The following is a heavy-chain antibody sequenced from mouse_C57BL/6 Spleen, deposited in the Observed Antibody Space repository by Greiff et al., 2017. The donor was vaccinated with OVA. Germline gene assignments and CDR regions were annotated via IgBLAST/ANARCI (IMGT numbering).Heavy chain of an antibody. CDR2: ISSGSSTI. V-gene: IGHV5-17*01. Sequence: EVMLVESGGGLVKPGGSLKLSCAASGFTFSDYGMHWVRQAPEKGLEWVAYISSGSSTIYYADTVKGRFTISRDNAKNTLFLQMTSLRSEDTAMYYCARGDYDYDDWYFDVWGTGTTVTVSS. CDR3: ARGDYDYDDWYFDV. D-gene: IGHD2-4*01. J-gene: IGHJ1*03. CDR1: GFTFSDYG.